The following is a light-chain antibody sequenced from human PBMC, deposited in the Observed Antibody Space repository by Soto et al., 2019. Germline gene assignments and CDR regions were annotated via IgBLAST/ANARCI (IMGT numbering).Light chain of an antibody. Sequence: EIVLTQSPGTLSLSPGERATLSCRGSQSVSSSYLAWYQQKPGQAPRLLIYGASSRATGIPDRFSGSGSGTDFTLTISRLEPEDFAVYYCQQYGSSPRTFGQGTKVDNK. J-gene: IGKJ1*01. V-gene: IGKV3-20*01. CDR1: QSVSSSY. CDR3: QQYGSSPRT. CDR2: GAS.